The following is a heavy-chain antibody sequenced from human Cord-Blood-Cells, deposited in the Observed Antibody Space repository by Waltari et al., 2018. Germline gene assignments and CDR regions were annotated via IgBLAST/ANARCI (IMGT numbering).Heavy chain of an antibody. CDR2: LSYDGSNK. J-gene: IGHJ4*02. CDR1: GFIFLCYS. Sequence: QHVESGGAVVLPSASLSRYCAASGFIFLCYSFTSLLQATGKGLAWVAVLSYDGSNKYYADSVKGRFTISRDNSKNTLYLQMNSLRAEDTAVYYCARDLDQYSSSWYFDYWGQGTLVTVSS. D-gene: IGHD6-13*01. CDR3: ARDLDQYSSSWYFDY. V-gene: IGHV3-30-3*01.